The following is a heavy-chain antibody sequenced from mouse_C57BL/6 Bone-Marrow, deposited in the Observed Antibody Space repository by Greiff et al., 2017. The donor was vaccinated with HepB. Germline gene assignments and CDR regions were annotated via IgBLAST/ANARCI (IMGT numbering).Heavy chain of an antibody. CDR3: ARSRWALYYFDY. J-gene: IGHJ2*01. D-gene: IGHD2-3*01. V-gene: IGHV1-64*01. CDR1: GYTFTSYW. CDR2: IHPNSGST. Sequence: QVQLQQPGAELVKPGASVKLSCKASGYTFTSYWMHWVKQRPGQGLEWIGMIHPNSGSTNYNEKFKSKATLTVDKSSSTAYMQRSSLTSEDSAVYYCARSRWALYYFDYWGQGTTLTVSS.